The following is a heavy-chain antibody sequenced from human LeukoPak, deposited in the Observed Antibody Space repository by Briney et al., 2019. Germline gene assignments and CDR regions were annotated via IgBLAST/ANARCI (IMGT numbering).Heavy chain of an antibody. V-gene: IGHV3-23*01. CDR2: ISGSGGNT. CDR3: AKASYGTGYGTDV. D-gene: IGHD3-10*01. Sequence: GGSLRLSCAASVFTFSSYAMSWVRQAPGKGLEWGSGISGSGGNTYYADSVKGRFTISRDNPKNTLHLQMNALRAEDTAVYYCAKASYGTGYGTDVWGQGTTVTVSS. J-gene: IGHJ6*02. CDR1: VFTFSSYA.